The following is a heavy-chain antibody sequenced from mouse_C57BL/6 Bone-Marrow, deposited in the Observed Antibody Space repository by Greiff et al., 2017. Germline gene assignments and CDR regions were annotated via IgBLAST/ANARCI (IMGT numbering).Heavy chain of an antibody. J-gene: IGHJ2*01. V-gene: IGHV1-81*01. D-gene: IGHD2-4*01. CDR2: IYPRSGNT. Sequence: VQLQESGAELARPGASVKLSCKASGYTFTSYGISWVKQRTGQGLEWIGEIYPRSGNTYYNEKFKGPATLTADKSSSTAYMELRSLTSEDSAVYFCASTMITGNYFDYWGQGTTLTVSS. CDR3: ASTMITGNYFDY. CDR1: GYTFTSYG.